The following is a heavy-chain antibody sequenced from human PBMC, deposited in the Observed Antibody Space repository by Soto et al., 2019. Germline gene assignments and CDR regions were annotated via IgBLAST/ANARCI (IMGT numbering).Heavy chain of an antibody. D-gene: IGHD3-22*01. CDR2: IYYNGNA. J-gene: IGHJ4*02. CDR3: ARHFVAVVIKGWGY. Sequence: QLQLQESGPGLVKPSETLSLTCTVSGGSIDSSNYYWDWIRQPPGKGLEGIGTIYYNGNAYYNPSVKSRVTMSVDTSKNQFSLKLISVTAADTAVYYCARHFVAVVIKGWGYWGQGTLVTVSS. CDR1: GGSIDSSNYY. V-gene: IGHV4-39*01.